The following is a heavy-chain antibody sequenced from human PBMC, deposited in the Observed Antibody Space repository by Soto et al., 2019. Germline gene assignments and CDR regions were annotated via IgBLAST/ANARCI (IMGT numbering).Heavy chain of an antibody. D-gene: IGHD2-15*01. V-gene: IGHV3-21*01. CDR1: GFNFNSYT. CDR3: ARYCSGGSCYPGMDV. Sequence: EVPLVESGGGLVKQGGSLSLSCAASGFNFNSYTINWVRQAPGKRREWLSSISSSGYIFSTDSVRGRFTISRDNAKNSVYLQINSLRAEETAVYFCARYCSGGSCYPGMDVWGQGTTVTVS. J-gene: IGHJ6*02. CDR2: ISSSGYI.